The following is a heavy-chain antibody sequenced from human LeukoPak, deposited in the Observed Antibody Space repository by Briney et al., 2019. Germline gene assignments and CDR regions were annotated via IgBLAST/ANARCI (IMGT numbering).Heavy chain of an antibody. CDR3: AKACRYSGSCYYFDY. Sequence: SGGSLRLSCAASGFTFSSYAMSWVRQAPGKGLEWVSAISGSGGSTYYADSVKGRFTISRDNSKNTLYLQMNSLRAEDTAVYYCAKACRYSGSCYYFDYWGQGTLVTVSS. CDR2: ISGSGGST. V-gene: IGHV3-23*01. J-gene: IGHJ4*02. D-gene: IGHD1-26*01. CDR1: GFTFSSYA.